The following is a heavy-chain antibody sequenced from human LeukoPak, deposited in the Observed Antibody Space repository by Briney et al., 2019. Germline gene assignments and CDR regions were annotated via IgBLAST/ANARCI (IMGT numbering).Heavy chain of an antibody. CDR1: GFTFSSYE. CDR3: TSHGEVHYNSGWGATYGH. J-gene: IGHJ4*02. D-gene: IGHD1-26*01. V-gene: IGHV3-48*03. CDR2: ISSSGSTI. Sequence: GGSLRLSCAASGFTFSSYEMNWVRQAPGKGLEWVSYISSSGSTIYYADSVKGRFTISRDNAKNSLYLQMNSLSTEDTAVYYCTSHGEVHYNSGWGATYGHWGRGTLVTVSS.